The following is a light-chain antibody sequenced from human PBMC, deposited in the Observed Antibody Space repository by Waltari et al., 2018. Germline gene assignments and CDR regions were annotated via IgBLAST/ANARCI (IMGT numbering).Light chain of an antibody. CDR2: GKD. Sequence: SSELTQDPAVSVALGPTVRITCQGDHLRSYYVSWYQQKPGQAPMLVIYGKDNRPSGIPERFSGSSSGNIASLTITGAQAEDEADYYCNSRDTRGNHFVVFGGGTKLTVL. CDR3: NSRDTRGNHFVV. J-gene: IGLJ2*01. CDR1: HLRSYY. V-gene: IGLV3-19*01.